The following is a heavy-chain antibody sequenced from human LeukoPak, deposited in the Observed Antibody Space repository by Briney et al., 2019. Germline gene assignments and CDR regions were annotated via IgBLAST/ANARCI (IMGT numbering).Heavy chain of an antibody. V-gene: IGHV3-53*01. Sequence: PGGSLRLSFAASGFPVSSNYMNWVRQAPGKGLEWVSVIYSGGSTFYADSVEGRFTISRDNSNNTLYLQMNSLRAEDTAMYYCAREYYDNSGGEDAFDIWGPGTMVTVSS. CDR3: AREYYDNSGGEDAFDI. D-gene: IGHD3-22*01. J-gene: IGHJ3*02. CDR2: IYSGGST. CDR1: GFPVSSNY.